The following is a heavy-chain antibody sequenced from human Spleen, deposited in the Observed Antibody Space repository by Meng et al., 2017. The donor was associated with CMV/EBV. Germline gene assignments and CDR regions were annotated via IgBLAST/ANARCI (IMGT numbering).Heavy chain of an antibody. CDR1: GFTFSNYW. CDR2: INTDGSST. CDR3: ARTYDSSGYYAPFDY. Sequence: GESLKISCAASGFTFSNYWLHWVRQSPGKGLVWVSRINTDGSSTTYADSVKGRFTISRDNAKNTLYLQMNSLRAEDTAVYYCARTYDSSGYYAPFDYWGQGTLVTVSS. D-gene: IGHD3-22*01. V-gene: IGHV3-74*01. J-gene: IGHJ4*02.